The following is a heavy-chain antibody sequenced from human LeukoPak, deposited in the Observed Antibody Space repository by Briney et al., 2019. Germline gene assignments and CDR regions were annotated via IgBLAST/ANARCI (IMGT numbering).Heavy chain of an antibody. V-gene: IGHV3-74*01. Sequence: GGSLRLSCAASGFTFSSYWMHWVRQAPGKGLVWVSRINSDGSTTTYADSVKGRFTISRDNAKNSLYLQMNSLRAEDTAVYYCARSNVVVPAWLVGRSLDAFDIWGQGTMVTVSS. CDR1: GFTFSSYW. CDR3: ARSNVVVPAWLVGRSLDAFDI. CDR2: INSDGSTT. D-gene: IGHD2-2*01. J-gene: IGHJ3*02.